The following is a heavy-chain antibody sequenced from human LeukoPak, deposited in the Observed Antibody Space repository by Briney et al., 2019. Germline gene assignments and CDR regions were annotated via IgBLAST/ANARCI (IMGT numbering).Heavy chain of an antibody. CDR2: IKEDGSEE. CDR3: ARLAPFYGTGII. CDR1: GFTFSPYW. Sequence: PGVSLRLSCAASGFTFSPYWMSWVRQGPGKGLEWVATIKEDGSEEYYVDSVEGRFTISRDNAKKSLYLQMGSLRAEDTAVYYCARLAPFYGTGIIWGQGTVVTVSS. V-gene: IGHV3-7*01. J-gene: IGHJ3*02. D-gene: IGHD3-10*01.